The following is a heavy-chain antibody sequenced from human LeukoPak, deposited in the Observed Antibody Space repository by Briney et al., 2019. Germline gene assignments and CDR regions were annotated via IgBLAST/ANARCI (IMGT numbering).Heavy chain of an antibody. V-gene: IGHV4-31*03. CDR2: IYYSGST. Sequence: SETLSLTCTVSGGSISSGGYYWSWLRQHPGQGLEWIGYIYYSGSTYYNPSLKSRVTISVDTSKNQFSLKLSSVTAADTAVYYCARDVRVTTSDAFDIWGQGTMVTVSS. J-gene: IGHJ3*02. CDR1: GGSISSGGYY. CDR3: ARDVRVTTSDAFDI. D-gene: IGHD4-17*01.